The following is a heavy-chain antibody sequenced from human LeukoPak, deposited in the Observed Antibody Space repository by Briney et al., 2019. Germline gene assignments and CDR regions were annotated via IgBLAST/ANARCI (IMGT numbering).Heavy chain of an antibody. D-gene: IGHD3-16*01. Sequence: GGSLRLTCAASGFTFSSNSMNWVRQAPGKGLEWVSYISSSSNTIYYAESVKGRFTISRDNAKNSLFLQMNSLRDEDTAVYYCARGAARGFDYWGQGTLVTVCS. CDR2: ISSSSNTI. V-gene: IGHV3-48*02. J-gene: IGHJ4*02. CDR1: GFTFSSNS. CDR3: ARGAARGFDY.